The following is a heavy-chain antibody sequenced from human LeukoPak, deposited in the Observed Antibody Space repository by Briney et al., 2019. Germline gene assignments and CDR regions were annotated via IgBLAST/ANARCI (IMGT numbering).Heavy chain of an antibody. CDR2: ISSSSSYI. D-gene: IGHD1-20*01. J-gene: IGHJ6*03. CDR1: GFTFSSYS. V-gene: IGHV3-21*01. CDR3: ARSGNKKNNWNDHYYYYYMDV. Sequence: GGSLRLSCAASGFTFSSYSMNWVRQAPGKGLEWVSSISSSSSYIYYADSVKGRFTISRDNAKNSLYLQMNSLRAEDTAVYYCARSGNKKNNWNDHYYYYYMDVWGKGTTVTVSS.